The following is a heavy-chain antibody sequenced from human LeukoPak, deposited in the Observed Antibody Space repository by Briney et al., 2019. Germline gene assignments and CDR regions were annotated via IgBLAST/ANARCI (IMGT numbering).Heavy chain of an antibody. J-gene: IGHJ6*02. CDR2: IYTSGST. CDR1: GGSISSYY. V-gene: IGHV4-4*07. CDR3: ARVMRSGSENYYYFYGMDV. D-gene: IGHD5-12*01. Sequence: SETLPLTCTVSGGSISSYYWSWIRQPAGKGLEWIGRIYTSGSTNYNPSLKSRVTMSVDTSKNQFSLKLTSVTAADTAVYYCARVMRSGSENYYYFYGMDVWGQGTTVTVSS.